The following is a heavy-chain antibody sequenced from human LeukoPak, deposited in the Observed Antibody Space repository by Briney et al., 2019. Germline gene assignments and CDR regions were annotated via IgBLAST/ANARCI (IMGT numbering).Heavy chain of an antibody. V-gene: IGHV3-74*01. D-gene: IGHD1-1*01. CDR1: GFTFSTYW. J-gene: IGHJ4*02. CDR3: VRDGSGTTSFDY. Sequence: GGSLRLSCAAPGFTFSTYWMHWVRQTPGKGLVWVSLITSDGSRTIYADSVKGRFTISRDNAKNTLYLQMNSLRAEDTAVYYCVRDGSGTTSFDYWGQGTLVTVSS. CDR2: ITSDGSRT.